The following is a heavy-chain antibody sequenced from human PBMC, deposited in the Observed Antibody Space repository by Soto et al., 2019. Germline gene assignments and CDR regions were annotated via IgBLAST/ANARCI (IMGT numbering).Heavy chain of an antibody. V-gene: IGHV1-18*01. CDR2: ISAYNGNT. Sequence: ASVKVSCKASGYTFTSYGISWVRQAPGQGLEWMGWISAYNGNTNYAQKLQGRVTMTTDTSTSTAYMELRSLRSDDTAVYYPARDYYASSGYYYVDDAFDIWDQGTMVTVSS. CDR1: GYTFTSYG. J-gene: IGHJ3*02. CDR3: ARDYYASSGYYYVDDAFDI. D-gene: IGHD3-22*01.